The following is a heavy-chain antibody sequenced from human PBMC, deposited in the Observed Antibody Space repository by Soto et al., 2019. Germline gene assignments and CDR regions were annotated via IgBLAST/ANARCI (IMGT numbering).Heavy chain of an antibody. CDR3: AREFGYSYGYGYYFDY. V-gene: IGHV3-53*01. D-gene: IGHD5-18*01. CDR2: IYSGGST. CDR1: GFTVSSNY. J-gene: IGHJ4*02. Sequence: EVQLVESGGGLIQPGGSLRLSCAASGFTVSSNYMSWVRQAPGKGLEWVSVIYSGGSTYYADSVKGRFTISRDNSKNTLYLQMNSLRAEDTAVYYCAREFGYSYGYGYYFDYWGQETLVTVSS.